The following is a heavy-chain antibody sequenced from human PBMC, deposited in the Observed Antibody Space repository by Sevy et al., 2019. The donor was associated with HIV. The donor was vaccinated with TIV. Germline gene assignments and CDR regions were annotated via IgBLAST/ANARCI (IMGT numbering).Heavy chain of an antibody. J-gene: IGHJ4*02. CDR2: IWSSSSYI. V-gene: IGHV3-21*01. Sequence: GGSLRLSCAASGFTFSTYNMNWVRQAPGKGLEWVSSIWSSSSYIYYAGSVKGRFTISRDNAKNSLYLQMNSLKVEDTAVYYCARDRTYGSFIDYWGQGTLVTVSS. CDR1: GFTFSTYN. CDR3: ARDRTYGSFIDY. D-gene: IGHD3-10*01.